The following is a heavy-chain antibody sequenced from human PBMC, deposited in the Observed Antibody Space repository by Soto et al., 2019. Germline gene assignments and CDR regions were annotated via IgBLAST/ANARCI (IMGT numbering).Heavy chain of an antibody. V-gene: IGHV4-31*03. D-gene: IGHD2-2*01. CDR2: IYYSGST. CDR3: ARSNYAPPRYYFDY. CDR1: GGSISSGGYY. Sequence: SETLSLTCTVSGGSISSGGYYWSWIRQHPGKGLEWIGYIYYSGSTYYNPSLKSRVTISVDTSKNQFSLKLSSVTAADTAVYYCARSNYAPPRYYFDYWGQGTLVTVSS. J-gene: IGHJ4*02.